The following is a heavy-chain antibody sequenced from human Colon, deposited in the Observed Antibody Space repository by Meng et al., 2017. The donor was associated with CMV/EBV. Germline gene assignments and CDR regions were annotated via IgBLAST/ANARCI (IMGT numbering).Heavy chain of an antibody. CDR1: GFTFSSYA. CDR2: ISGSGGST. Sequence: GESLKISCAASGFTFSSYAMSWVRQAPGKGLEWVSAISGSGGSTYYADSVKGRFTISRDHSKNTLYLQMNSLRAEDTAVYYCAKDSYCTNGVCYTSYYYYGMDVWGQGTTVTVSS. D-gene: IGHD2-8*01. J-gene: IGHJ6*02. V-gene: IGHV3-23*01. CDR3: AKDSYCTNGVCYTSYYYYGMDV.